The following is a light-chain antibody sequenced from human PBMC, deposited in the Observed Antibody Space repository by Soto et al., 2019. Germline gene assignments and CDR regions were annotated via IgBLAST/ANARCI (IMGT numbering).Light chain of an antibody. CDR3: QQYDTYPYT. J-gene: IGKJ2*01. CDR2: DAS. Sequence: DIQMTQSPSTLSASVGDRVTITCRASQSISSWLAWYQQKPGKAPKVLIYDASSLESGVPSRFSGSGSGTEFTLPINSLQPEDRASYHCQQYDTYPYTVGQGAKREIK. V-gene: IGKV1-5*01. CDR1: QSISSW.